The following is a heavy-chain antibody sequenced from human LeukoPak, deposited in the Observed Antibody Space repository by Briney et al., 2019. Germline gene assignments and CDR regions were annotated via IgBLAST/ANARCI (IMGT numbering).Heavy chain of an antibody. CDR3: TRAVAHLDY. Sequence: PGGSLRLSCAASGFTFSNAWMSWVRQAPGKGLEWVGFIRSKAYGGTTEYAASVKGRFTISRDDSKSIAYLQMNSLKTEDTAVYYCTRAVAHLDYWGQGTLVTVSS. CDR2: IRSKAYGGTT. V-gene: IGHV3-49*04. D-gene: IGHD4-23*01. J-gene: IGHJ4*02. CDR1: GFTFSNAW.